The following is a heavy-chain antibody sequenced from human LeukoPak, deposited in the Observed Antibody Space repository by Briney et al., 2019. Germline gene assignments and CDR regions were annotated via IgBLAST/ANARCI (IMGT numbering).Heavy chain of an antibody. V-gene: IGHV3-23*01. D-gene: IGHD6-13*01. CDR2: IGIGGGGT. CDR1: GFDLTTYA. Sequence: GGSLRLSCAASGFDLTTYAMTWVRQAPAKGLEWVSSIGIGGGGTYYADSVKGRFTISRDNSENTLHLQMNNLRVEDTARYFCARCMVLSQGWCNWFDPWGQGTLVTVSS. J-gene: IGHJ5*02. CDR3: ARCMVLSQGWCNWFDP.